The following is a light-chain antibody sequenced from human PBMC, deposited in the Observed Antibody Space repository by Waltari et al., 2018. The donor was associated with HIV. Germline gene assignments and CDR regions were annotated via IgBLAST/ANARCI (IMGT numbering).Light chain of an antibody. CDR1: QSVPANY. V-gene: IGKV3-20*01. CDR2: AAS. Sequence: EIVLTQSPGTLSLSPGERVTLPCRASQSVPANYVAWYQQKPAQAPRRLIYAASSRATGIPDRFSGGGSGTDFTLTINSLEPEDFAVYFCQQYGSSLFTFGPGTKVDLK. J-gene: IGKJ3*01. CDR3: QQYGSSLFT.